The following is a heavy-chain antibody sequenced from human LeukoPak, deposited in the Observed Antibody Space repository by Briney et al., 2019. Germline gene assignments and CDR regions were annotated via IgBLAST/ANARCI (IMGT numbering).Heavy chain of an antibody. J-gene: IGHJ4*02. Sequence: PGGSLRLSCAASGFTFSSYSMNWVHQAPGKGLEWVSSISSSSSYIYYADSVKGRFTISRDNAKNSLYLQMNSLRAEDTAVYYCTGSFGIYFDYWGQGTLVTVSS. V-gene: IGHV3-21*01. CDR3: TGSFGIYFDY. CDR2: ISSSSSYI. D-gene: IGHD1-14*01. CDR1: GFTFSSYS.